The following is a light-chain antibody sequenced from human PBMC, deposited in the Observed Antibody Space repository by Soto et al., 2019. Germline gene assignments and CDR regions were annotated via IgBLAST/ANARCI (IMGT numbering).Light chain of an antibody. CDR2: DAS. CDR1: QNIDNY. V-gene: IGKV3-11*01. Sequence: EVVLRQAPATLSLSPGERATLSCRASQNIDNYVAWCQQKFGQAPRLLIYDASNRATGIPARFSGRGSGTDFTLTIDSLEPEDFAVYYCQHRSHSPRTFRAGTKV. J-gene: IGKJ4*01. CDR3: QHRSHSPRT.